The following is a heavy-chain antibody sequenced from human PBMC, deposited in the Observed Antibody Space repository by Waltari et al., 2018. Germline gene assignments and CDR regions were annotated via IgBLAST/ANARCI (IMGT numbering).Heavy chain of an antibody. D-gene: IGHD2-2*01. Sequence: QVQLVQSGAEVKKPGSSVKVSCKASGGTFSSYAISWVRQAPGQGLEWMGGIITSFGTANYAQKCQGRVTITADESTSTAYMELSSLRTEDTAGYYCASNFRLGYGSSTSCWFDPWGQGTLVTVSS. V-gene: IGHV1-69*01. J-gene: IGHJ5*02. CDR2: IITSFGTA. CDR3: ASNFRLGYGSSTSCWFDP. CDR1: GGTFSSYA.